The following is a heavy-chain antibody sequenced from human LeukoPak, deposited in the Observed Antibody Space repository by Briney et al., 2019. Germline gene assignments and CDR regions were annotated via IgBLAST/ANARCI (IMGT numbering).Heavy chain of an antibody. CDR3: ARVRVVAASNWFDP. CDR1: GGSISSYY. Sequence: SETLSLTCTVSGGSISSYYWSWIRQPAGKGLEWIGRIYTSGSTNYNPSLKSRVTMSVDTSKNQFSLKLSSVTAADTAVYYCARVRVVAASNWFDPWGQGTLVTVSS. D-gene: IGHD6-13*01. CDR2: IYTSGST. J-gene: IGHJ5*02. V-gene: IGHV4-4*07.